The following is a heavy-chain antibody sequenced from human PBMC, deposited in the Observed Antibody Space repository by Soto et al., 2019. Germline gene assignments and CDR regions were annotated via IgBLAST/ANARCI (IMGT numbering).Heavy chain of an antibody. CDR1: GFTFSSYS. J-gene: IGHJ4*02. CDR2: ISSSSSTI. Sequence: EVQLVESGGGLVQPGGSLRLSCAASGFTFSSYSMNWIRQAPGKGLEWVSYISSSSSTIYYADSVKGRFTISRDNAKNSLYLQMNSLRAEDTAVYYCARDPGPSYDYIWGSYRSFPSHFDYWGQGTLVTVSS. V-gene: IGHV3-48*01. CDR3: ARDPGPSYDYIWGSYRSFPSHFDY. D-gene: IGHD3-16*02.